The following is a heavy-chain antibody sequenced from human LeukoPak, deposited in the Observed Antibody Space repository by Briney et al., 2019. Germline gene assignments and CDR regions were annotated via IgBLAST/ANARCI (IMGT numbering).Heavy chain of an antibody. D-gene: IGHD5-12*01. CDR1: GFTFNTYW. J-gene: IGHJ4*02. V-gene: IGHV3-74*01. Sequence: PGGSLRLSCAASGFTFNTYWMHWVRQAPGKGLVWVSYISNSGSRITYADSVKGRFTISRDNAKNTLYLQMNSLRAEDTAVYYCAFGTYSGYEWDYWGQRTLVTVSS. CDR3: AFGTYSGYEWDY. CDR2: ISNSGSRI.